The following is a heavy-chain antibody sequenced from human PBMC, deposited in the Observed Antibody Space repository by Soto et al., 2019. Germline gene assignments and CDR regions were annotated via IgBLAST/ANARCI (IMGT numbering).Heavy chain of an antibody. D-gene: IGHD4-17*01. Sequence: EVQLVESGGGLVQPGGSLKLSCAASGFTFSGSAMHWVRQASGKGLEWVGRIRSKANSYATAYAASVKGRFTISRDDSKNTAYLQMNSLKTEDTAVYYCTTLLRRGGTVTTSNDAFDIWGQGTMVTVSS. CDR2: IRSKANSYAT. CDR3: TTLLRRGGTVTTSNDAFDI. CDR1: GFTFSGSA. V-gene: IGHV3-73*02. J-gene: IGHJ3*02.